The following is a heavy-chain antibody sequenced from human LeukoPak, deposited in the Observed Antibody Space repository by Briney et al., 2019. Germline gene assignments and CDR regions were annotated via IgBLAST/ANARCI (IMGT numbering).Heavy chain of an antibody. CDR2: IYSGGST. CDR1: GFTVSRNY. CDR3: ARDPGGNQNGFDI. J-gene: IGHJ3*02. D-gene: IGHD3-16*01. V-gene: IGHV3-66*01. Sequence: GGSLRLSCAASGFTVSRNYMSWVRQAPGKGLEWVSVIYSGGSTYYADSVKGRFTISRDNSKNTLYLQMNSLRVEDTAVYYCARDPGGNQNGFDIWGQGTMVTVSS.